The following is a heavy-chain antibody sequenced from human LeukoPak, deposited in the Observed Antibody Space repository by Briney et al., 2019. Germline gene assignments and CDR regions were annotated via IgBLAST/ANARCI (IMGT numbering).Heavy chain of an antibody. Sequence: GESLKISCKGSGYRSSNYWIGWVRHMPGKGLEWMGMIYPGDSGIRYSPSFQGQVTISADKSISTAYLQWSSLKASDTAMYYCARQEYCSGGSCYTWFDPWGQGTLVTVSS. CDR1: GYRSSNYW. CDR2: IYPGDSGI. J-gene: IGHJ5*02. D-gene: IGHD2-15*01. V-gene: IGHV5-51*01. CDR3: ARQEYCSGGSCYTWFDP.